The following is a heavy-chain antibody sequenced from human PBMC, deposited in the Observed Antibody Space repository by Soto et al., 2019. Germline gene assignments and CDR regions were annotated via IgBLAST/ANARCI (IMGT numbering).Heavy chain of an antibody. Sequence: QVTLKESGPVLTETLTLTCTVSGFSFSNAKMGVSWIRQPPGEALEWLAHIFSGDKKYYNPSLKSRLTISRDPSKSQVVLIVTNVDPADTATYYCARIVGGGSGGTFDSWGQGTLVSVSS. J-gene: IGHJ4*01. V-gene: IGHV2-26*01. CDR2: IFSGDKK. CDR3: ARIVGGGSGGTFDS. D-gene: IGHD2-15*01. CDR1: GFSFSNAKMG.